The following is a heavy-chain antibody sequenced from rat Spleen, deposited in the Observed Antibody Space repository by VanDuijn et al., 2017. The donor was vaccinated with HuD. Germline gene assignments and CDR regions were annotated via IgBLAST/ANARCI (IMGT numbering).Heavy chain of an antibody. J-gene: IGHJ2*01. CDR2: LTYDGSST. Sequence: EVQLVESGGGLLQPGRSLKLSCVASGFTFSDYAMAWVRQPPTQGLKWVASLTYDGSSTYCRDSVKGRFTISRDTAQNTLYLQMNSPTSEDTATYYCARGTYFRHWGQGVMVTVSS. D-gene: IGHD4-6*01. CDR3: ARGTYFRH. CDR1: GFTFSDYA. V-gene: IGHV5-29*01.